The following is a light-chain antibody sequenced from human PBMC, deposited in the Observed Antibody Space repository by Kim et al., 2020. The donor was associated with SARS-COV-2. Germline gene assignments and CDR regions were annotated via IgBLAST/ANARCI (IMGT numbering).Light chain of an antibody. J-gene: IGKJ3*01. CDR2: AAS. Sequence: DIQMTQSPSSLSAYVGDRVTITCRASQGITNYLAWYQQRAGKPPKLLIYAASTLQSGVPSRFSGSGSGTDFSLTISGLQPEDVATYYCQRYSGGFTFGPGTKVDIK. V-gene: IGKV1-27*01. CDR3: QRYSGGFT. CDR1: QGITNY.